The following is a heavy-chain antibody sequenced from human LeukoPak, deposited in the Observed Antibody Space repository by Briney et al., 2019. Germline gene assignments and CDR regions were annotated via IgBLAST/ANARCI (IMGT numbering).Heavy chain of an antibody. D-gene: IGHD3-9*01. CDR1: GGSISSYY. V-gene: IGHV4-59*01. J-gene: IGHJ3*02. CDR2: IYYSGST. Sequence: SETLSLTCTVSGGSISSYYWSWIRQPPGKGLEWIGYIYYSGSTNYNPSLKSRVTISVDTSKNQFSLKLSSVTAADTAVYYCARGALLRYFDWLKGAFDIWGQGTMVTVSS. CDR3: ARGALLRYFDWLKGAFDI.